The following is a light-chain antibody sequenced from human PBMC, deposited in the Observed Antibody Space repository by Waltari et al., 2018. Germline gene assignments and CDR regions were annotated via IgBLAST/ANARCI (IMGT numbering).Light chain of an antibody. V-gene: IGKV1-33*01. J-gene: IGKJ5*01. CDR2: EAS. Sequence: DIQMTQSPSSLSASVGYRVTITCQATEDITNYLNWYQQKPGKAPKLLIYEASNLETGVPSRFSGSGSGTDFTFAISSLQPEDVATYYCQQYHDLPTFGQGTRLEIK. CDR3: QQYHDLPT. CDR1: EDITNY.